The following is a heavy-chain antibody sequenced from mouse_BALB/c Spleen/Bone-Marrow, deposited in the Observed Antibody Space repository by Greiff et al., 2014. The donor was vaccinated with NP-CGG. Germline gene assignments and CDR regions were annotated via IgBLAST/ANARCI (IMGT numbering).Heavy chain of an antibody. D-gene: IGHD1-1*01. CDR3: GRGNYGSSYAMDY. J-gene: IGHJ4*01. V-gene: IGHV1-11*01. CDR1: GYTFTDHI. CDR2: IYPVSGET. Sequence: VQLVESGAELASPGASVTLSRKASGYTFTDHIMNWVKKRPGQGLEWIGRIYPVSGETNYNQKFMGKATFSVDRSSSTVYMVLNSLTSEDPAVYYCGRGNYGSSYAMDYWGQGTSVTVSS.